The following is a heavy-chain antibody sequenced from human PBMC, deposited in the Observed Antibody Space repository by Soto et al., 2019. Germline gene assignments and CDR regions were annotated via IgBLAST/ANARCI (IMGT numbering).Heavy chain of an antibody. J-gene: IGHJ4*02. CDR1: GYTFSDYY. V-gene: IGHV1-2*02. Sequence: ASVKVSCKASGYTFSDYYMHWVRQAPGQGLEWMGWINPNSGGTNYAQKFQGRVTMTRDTSISTAYMERGGLSSLDTALYYCARDQVPYSSSARFLPGPIDYWGQGTLVTVSS. CDR3: ARDQVPYSSSARFLPGPIDY. D-gene: IGHD6-6*01. CDR2: INPNSGGT.